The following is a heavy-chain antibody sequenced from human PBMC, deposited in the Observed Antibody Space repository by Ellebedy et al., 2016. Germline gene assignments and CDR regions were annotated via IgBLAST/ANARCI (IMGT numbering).Heavy chain of an antibody. CDR2: ISSTGTYI. D-gene: IGHD6-19*01. V-gene: IGHV3-21*01. CDR1: GFTFSSFA. Sequence: GGSLRLSCAASGFTFSSFAMNWVRQAPGKGLEWVSSISSTGTYIYYADSVKGRFTISRDNSKKSLYLQMNSLRTEDTAVYYCASRALAVAGTCPPRDYYYAMDVWGQGTAVSVSS. CDR3: ASRALAVAGTCPPRDYYYAMDV. J-gene: IGHJ6*02.